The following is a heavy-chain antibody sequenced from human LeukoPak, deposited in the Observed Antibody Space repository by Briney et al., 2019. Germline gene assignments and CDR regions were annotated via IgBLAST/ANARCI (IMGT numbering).Heavy chain of an antibody. CDR3: ARIAVGAIDY. J-gene: IGHJ4*02. V-gene: IGHV3-74*01. CDR2: INSDGSST. CDR1: GFTFDDYA. D-gene: IGHD1-26*01. Sequence: GRSLRLSCAASGFTFDDYAMHWVRQAPGKGLEWVSRINSDGSSTSYADSVKGRFTISRDNAKNTLYLQMNSLGAEDTAVYYCARIAVGAIDYWGQGTLVTVSS.